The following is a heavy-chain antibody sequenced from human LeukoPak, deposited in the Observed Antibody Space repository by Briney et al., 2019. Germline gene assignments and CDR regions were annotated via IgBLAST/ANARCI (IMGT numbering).Heavy chain of an antibody. CDR1: GFTFSNYE. D-gene: IGHD4-23*01. V-gene: IGHV3-48*03. CDR3: ARDYGGSSPFDY. CDR2: ISSSGSDI. J-gene: IGHJ4*02. Sequence: PGGSLRLSCAASGFTFSNYEMHWVRQAPGKGLEWASYISSSGSDIYYADSVKGRFTISRDNAKNSLYLHMNSLRAEDTAVYYCARDYGGSSPFDYWGQGTLVTVSS.